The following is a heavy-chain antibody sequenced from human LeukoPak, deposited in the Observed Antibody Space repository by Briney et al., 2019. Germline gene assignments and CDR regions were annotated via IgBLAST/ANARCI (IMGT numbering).Heavy chain of an antibody. CDR1: GGSFSGYY. V-gene: IGHV4-34*01. CDR2: INHSGST. Sequence: SETLSLTCAVYGGSFSGYYWSWIRQPPGKGLEWIGEINHSGSTNYNPSLKSRVTISVDTSKNQFSLKLSSVTAADTAVYYCARGKDSSGYYLPRYFDYWGQGTLVTVSS. J-gene: IGHJ4*02. D-gene: IGHD3-22*01. CDR3: ARGKDSSGYYLPRYFDY.